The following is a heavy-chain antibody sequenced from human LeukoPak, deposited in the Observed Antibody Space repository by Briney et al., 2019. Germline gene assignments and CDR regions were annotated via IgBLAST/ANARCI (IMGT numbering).Heavy chain of an antibody. CDR3: AGDRGFDY. CDR2: IYHSGST. CDR1: GGSISSSNW. Sequence: SETLSLTCAVSGGSISSSNWWSWVRQPPGKELEWIGEIYHSGSTYYNPSLKSRVTISVDTSKNQFSLKLSSVTAADTAVYYCAGDRGFDYWGQGTLVTVSS. J-gene: IGHJ4*02. V-gene: IGHV4-4*02.